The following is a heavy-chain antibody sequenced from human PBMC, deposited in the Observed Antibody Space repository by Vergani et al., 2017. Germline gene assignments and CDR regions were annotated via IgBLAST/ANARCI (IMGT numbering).Heavy chain of an antibody. Sequence: EVQLVESGGGLVQPGGSLRLSCAASGFTFSSYWMHWVRQAPGKGLVWVSRINNDGSGTSYADSVKGRFTISRDNAKNTLYLQMNSLRAEDTAVYYCARGRIGSRGKDYSCYGMDVWGQGP. V-gene: IGHV3-74*02. CDR1: GFTFSSYW. CDR3: ARGRIGSRGKDYSCYGMDV. J-gene: IGHJ6*02. D-gene: IGHD1-26*01. CDR2: INNDGSGT.